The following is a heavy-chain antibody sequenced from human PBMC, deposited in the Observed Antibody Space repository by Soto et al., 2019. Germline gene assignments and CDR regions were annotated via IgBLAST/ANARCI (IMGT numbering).Heavy chain of an antibody. Sequence: PSEILSLTCTVSGGSISSSSYYWGWIRQPPWKGLEWIGSIYYSGSTYYNPSLKSRVTISVDTSKTQFSLKLSSVTAADTAVYYCARLQLWLPNDYWGQGTLVTVSS. CDR1: GGSISSSSYY. CDR3: ARLQLWLPNDY. J-gene: IGHJ4*02. V-gene: IGHV4-39*01. D-gene: IGHD5-18*01. CDR2: IYYSGST.